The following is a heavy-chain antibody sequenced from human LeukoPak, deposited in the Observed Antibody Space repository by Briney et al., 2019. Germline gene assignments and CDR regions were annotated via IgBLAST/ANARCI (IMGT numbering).Heavy chain of an antibody. D-gene: IGHD3-9*01. CDR2: IYPGDSDT. Sequence: GESLKISCKGSGYSFTSYWIGWVRQMPGKGLEWMGIIYPGDSDTRYSPSFQGQVTISADKSISTAYLQWSSLKASDTAMYYCARQVRTGYDILTGLGYYYMDVWGKGTTVTVSS. CDR1: GYSFTSYW. CDR3: ARQVRTGYDILTGLGYYYMDV. V-gene: IGHV5-51*01. J-gene: IGHJ6*03.